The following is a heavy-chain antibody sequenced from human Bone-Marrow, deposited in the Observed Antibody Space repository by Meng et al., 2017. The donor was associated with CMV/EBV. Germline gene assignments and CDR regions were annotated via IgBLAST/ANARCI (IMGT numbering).Heavy chain of an antibody. J-gene: IGHJ4*02. CDR2: IYYSGST. CDR1: DGPISGYY. V-gene: IGHV4-59*01. D-gene: IGHD2-2*01. Sequence: GSLRLSCTVSDGPISGYYWSWIRQPPGKGLGWIGYIYYSGSTNYNPSLKSRVTISVDTSKNQFSLKLSSVTAADTAVYYCARRGTAAIWWLYFDYWGQGTLVTVSS. CDR3: ARRGTAAIWWLYFDY.